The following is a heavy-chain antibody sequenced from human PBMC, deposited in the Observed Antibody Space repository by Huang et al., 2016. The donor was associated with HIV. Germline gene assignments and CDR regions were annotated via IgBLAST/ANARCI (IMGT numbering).Heavy chain of an antibody. Sequence: QVQLVQSGAEVKKPGASVKVSCKASGYTFSSCGISWVRQAPGQGLEWVGLISVYNGNTKFAQKFHGRLTMTTDTSTSTAYMELRSLRSYDTAVYYCARGGGIQLWLLGYYYMDVWGNGTTVTVSS. D-gene: IGHD5-18*01. V-gene: IGHV1-18*01. CDR3: ARGGGIQLWLLGYYYMDV. J-gene: IGHJ6*03. CDR2: ISVYNGNT. CDR1: GYTFSSCG.